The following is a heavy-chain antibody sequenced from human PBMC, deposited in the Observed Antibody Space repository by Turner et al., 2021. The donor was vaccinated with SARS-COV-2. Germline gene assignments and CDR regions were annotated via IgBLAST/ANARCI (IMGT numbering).Heavy chain of an antibody. J-gene: IGHJ4*02. CDR3: AREDEVRFLEWLPPFDY. CDR2: IWYYGSNK. CDR1: GFTFSSCG. D-gene: IGHD3-3*01. V-gene: IGHV3-33*01. Sequence: QVQPVGSGIGVFPHGMSLSLAHSASGFTFSSCGMLWVCQAPGKGLEWVAVIWYYGSNKFYADAVKCRFTISRDNSKNTLYLQMNSLRAEDTAVYYCAREDEVRFLEWLPPFDYWGQGTLVTVSS.